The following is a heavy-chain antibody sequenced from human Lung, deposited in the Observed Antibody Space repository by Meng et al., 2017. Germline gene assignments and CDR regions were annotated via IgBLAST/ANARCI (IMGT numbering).Heavy chain of an antibody. J-gene: IGHJ4*02. CDR1: GYTFTSYD. CDR2: MNPNRGTT. V-gene: IGHV1-8*02. Sequence: ASVKVSCKASGYTFTSYDINWVRQGTGQGLEWMGRMNPNRGTTGYAQKFQGRVTMTRNISKSTAYMDLSSLRSEDTAVYYCATGVADFEYWGQGTLVTVSS. CDR3: ATGVADFEY. D-gene: IGHD6-19*01.